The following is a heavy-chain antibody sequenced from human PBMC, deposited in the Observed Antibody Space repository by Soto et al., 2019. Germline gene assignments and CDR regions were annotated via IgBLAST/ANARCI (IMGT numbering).Heavy chain of an antibody. CDR1: AFTFSSYG. CDR2: IWYDASNK. CDR3: ARDWYFDL. Sequence: QVQLVESGGGVVQPGRSLRLSCAASAFTFSSYGMHWVRQAPGKGLEWVALIWYDASNKYYADSVKGRFTISRDNSKNTLYLKMNSLRAEDTAVYYCARDWYFDLWGRGTLVTVSS. J-gene: IGHJ2*01. V-gene: IGHV3-33*01.